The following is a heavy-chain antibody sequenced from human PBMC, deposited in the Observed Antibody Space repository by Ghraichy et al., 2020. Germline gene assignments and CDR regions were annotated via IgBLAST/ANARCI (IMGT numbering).Heavy chain of an antibody. CDR2: INSDGSST. V-gene: IGHV3-74*01. CDR1: GFTFSSYW. D-gene: IGHD3-22*01. CDR3: ASERTDSSGYSKYYFDY. J-gene: IGHJ4*02. Sequence: GGSLRLSCAASGFTFSSYWMHWVRQAPGKGLVWVSRINSDGSSTSYADSVKGRFTISRDNAKNTLYLQMNSLRAEDTAVYYCASERTDSSGYSKYYFDYWGQGTLVTVSS.